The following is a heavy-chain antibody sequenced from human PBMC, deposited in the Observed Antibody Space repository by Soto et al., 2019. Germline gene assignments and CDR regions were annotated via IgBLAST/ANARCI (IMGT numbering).Heavy chain of an antibody. Sequence: QMQLQESGPGLVKPSETLSLTCTVSGGSIRSSSYYWGWIRQPPGQGLEWLGTIYSLGNTYYNPSLKSRVTISVDKSKSQLFLKLSSVTAPDTAVYYCARQIYDSSGYYYAYWGQGTLVTVSS. V-gene: IGHV4-39*01. CDR2: IYSLGNT. J-gene: IGHJ4*02. CDR3: ARQIYDSSGYYYAY. D-gene: IGHD3-22*01. CDR1: GGSIRSSSYY.